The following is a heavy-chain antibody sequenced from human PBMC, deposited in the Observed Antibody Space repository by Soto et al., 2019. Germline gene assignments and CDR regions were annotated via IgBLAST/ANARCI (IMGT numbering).Heavy chain of an antibody. V-gene: IGHV1-69*13. CDR2: IIPIFGTA. J-gene: IGHJ5*02. D-gene: IGHD6-13*01. Sequence: SVKVSCKASGGTFSSYAISWVRQAPGQGLEWMGGIIPIFGTANYAQKFQGRVTITADESTSTAYMELSSLRSEDTAVYYCASSAGTLAAAGTGPYTWSDLCGQASLGIVSS. CDR3: ASSAGTLAAAGTGPYTWSDL. CDR1: GGTFSSYA.